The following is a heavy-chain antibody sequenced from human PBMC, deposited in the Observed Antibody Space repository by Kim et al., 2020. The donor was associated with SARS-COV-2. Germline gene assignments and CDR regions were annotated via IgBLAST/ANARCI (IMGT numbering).Heavy chain of an antibody. CDR1: GYTFTGYY. D-gene: IGHD2-2*01. J-gene: IGHJ5*02. CDR3: ARSGRVVVVPAAMRDWFDP. CDR2: INPNSGGT. V-gene: IGHV1-2*06. Sequence: ASVKVSCKASGYTFTGYYMHWVRQAPGQGLEWMGRINPNSGGTNYAQKFQGRVTMTRDTSISTAYMELSRLRSDDTAVYYCARSGRVVVVPAAMRDWFDPWGQGTLVTVSS.